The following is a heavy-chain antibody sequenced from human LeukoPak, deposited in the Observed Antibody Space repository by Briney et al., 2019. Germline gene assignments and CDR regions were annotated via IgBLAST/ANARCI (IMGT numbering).Heavy chain of an antibody. CDR3: AKNGAGGPPPISLYYGMDV. V-gene: IGHV3-30*18. CDR1: GFTFSNYG. J-gene: IGHJ6*02. Sequence: QPGRSLRLSCAASGFTFSNYGMHWVRQAPGKGLEWVAVISYDGSNKYYADSVKGRFTISRDNSKNTLYLQMNSLRAEDTAVYYCAKNGAGGPPPISLYYGMDVWGQGTTVTVSS. CDR2: ISYDGSNK. D-gene: IGHD1-1*01.